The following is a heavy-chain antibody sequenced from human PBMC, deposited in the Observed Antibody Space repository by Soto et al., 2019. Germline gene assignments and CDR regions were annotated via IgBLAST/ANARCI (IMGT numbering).Heavy chain of an antibody. Sequence: QVQLQESGPGLVKPSQTLSLTCTVSGGSISSGGYYWSWIRQHPGKGLAWIGYIYYRGSTYYNPSLKSRVTIAVDTSKNQFSLKLSSVTAADTAVYYCAREVGRLVGTSNWFDPWGQGTLVTVSS. V-gene: IGHV4-31*03. CDR1: GGSISSGGYY. D-gene: IGHD6-19*01. J-gene: IGHJ5*02. CDR2: IYYRGST. CDR3: AREVGRLVGTSNWFDP.